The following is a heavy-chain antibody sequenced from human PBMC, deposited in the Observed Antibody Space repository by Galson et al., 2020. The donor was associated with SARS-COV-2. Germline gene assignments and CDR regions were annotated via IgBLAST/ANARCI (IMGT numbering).Heavy chain of an antibody. CDR3: ARDVSTMGDAFDI. Sequence: SETLSLTCAVSGGSISSGGYSWSWIRQPPGKGLEWIGYIYHSGSTYYNPSLKSRVTISMDRSKNQFSLKLSSVTAADTAVYYCARDVSTMGDAFDIWGQGTMVTVS. CDR1: GGSISSGGYS. V-gene: IGHV4-30-2*01. J-gene: IGHJ3*02. D-gene: IGHD3-10*01. CDR2: IYHSGST.